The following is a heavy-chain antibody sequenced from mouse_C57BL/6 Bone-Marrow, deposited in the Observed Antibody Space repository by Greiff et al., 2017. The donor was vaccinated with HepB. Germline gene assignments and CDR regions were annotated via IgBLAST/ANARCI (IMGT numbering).Heavy chain of an antibody. CDR1: GYTFTDYY. V-gene: IGHV1-75*01. CDR2: IFPGSGST. CDR3: ARGPIYYDYERVYAMDY. Sequence: QVQLQQSGPELVKPGASVKISCTASGYTFTDYYINWVKQRPGQGLEWIGWIFPGSGSTYYNEKFKGKATLTVDKSSSTAYMLLSSLTSEDSAVYLCARGPIYYDYERVYAMDYWGQGTSVTVSS. D-gene: IGHD2-4*01. J-gene: IGHJ4*01.